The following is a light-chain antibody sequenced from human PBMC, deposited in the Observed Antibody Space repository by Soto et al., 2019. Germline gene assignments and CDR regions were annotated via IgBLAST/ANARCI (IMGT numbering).Light chain of an antibody. CDR3: QHYNSYSEA. V-gene: IGKV1-5*03. CDR2: KAS. CDR1: QTISSW. J-gene: IGKJ1*01. Sequence: DIQMTQSPSTLSGSVGDRVTITCRASQTISSWLGWYQQKPGTAPKLLIYKASTLKSGVPSRFSGSGSGTEFTLTISSLQPDDFATYYCQHYNSYSEAFGQGTKVEIK.